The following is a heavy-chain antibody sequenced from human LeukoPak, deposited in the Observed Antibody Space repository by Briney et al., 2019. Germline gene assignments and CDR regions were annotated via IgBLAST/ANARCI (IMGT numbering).Heavy chain of an antibody. CDR3: ARHFVIMWAFDI. J-gene: IGHJ3*02. CDR1: GGSISSGGYY. D-gene: IGHD3-16*01. V-gene: IGHV4-31*03. Sequence: SETLSLTCTVSGGSISSGGYYWSWIRQHPGKGLEWIGYIYYSGSTYYNPSLKSRVTISVDTSKNQFSLKLSSVTAADTALYYCARHFVIMWAFDIWGQGTMVAVSS. CDR2: IYYSGST.